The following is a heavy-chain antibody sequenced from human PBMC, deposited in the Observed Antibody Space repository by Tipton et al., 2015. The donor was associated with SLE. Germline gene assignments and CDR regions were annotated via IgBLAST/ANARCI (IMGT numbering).Heavy chain of an antibody. D-gene: IGHD1-1*01. Sequence: SLRLSCAASGFILRNYDMSWVRQAPGKGLEWVSAISGSGDGTYYGDSVKGRFTSSRDNAKNMVFLQMDSLRVDDTAVYYCGTTATDYGMDVWGQGTTVTVS. CDR3: GTTATDYGMDV. CDR2: ISGSGDGT. J-gene: IGHJ6*02. V-gene: IGHV3-23*01. CDR1: GFILRNYD.